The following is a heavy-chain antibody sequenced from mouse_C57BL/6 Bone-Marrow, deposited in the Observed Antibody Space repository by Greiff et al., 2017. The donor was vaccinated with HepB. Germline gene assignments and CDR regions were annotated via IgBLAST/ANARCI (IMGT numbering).Heavy chain of an antibody. CDR2: IDPETGGT. Sequence: LVESGAELVRPGASVTLSCKASGYTFTDYEMHWVKQTPVHGLEWIGAIDPETGGTAYNQKFKGKAILTADKSSSTAYMELRSLTSEDSAVYYCAVRAGDYWGQGTTLTVSS. D-gene: IGHD2-14*01. CDR1: GYTFTDYE. CDR3: AVRAGDY. V-gene: IGHV1-15*01. J-gene: IGHJ2*01.